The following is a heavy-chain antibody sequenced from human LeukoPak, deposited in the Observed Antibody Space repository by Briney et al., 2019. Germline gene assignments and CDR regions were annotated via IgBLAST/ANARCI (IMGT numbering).Heavy chain of an antibody. CDR3: ARDGGLYSMVQGADYNYFDY. D-gene: IGHD3-10*01. Sequence: PGGSLRLSCAASGFTFSSYAMHWVRQAPGKGLEWVAVISYDGSNKYYADSVKGRFTISRDNSKNTLYLQVNSLRAEDTAVYYCARDGGLYSMVQGADYNYFDYWGQGTLVTVSS. CDR2: ISYDGSNK. J-gene: IGHJ4*02. V-gene: IGHV3-30-3*01. CDR1: GFTFSSYA.